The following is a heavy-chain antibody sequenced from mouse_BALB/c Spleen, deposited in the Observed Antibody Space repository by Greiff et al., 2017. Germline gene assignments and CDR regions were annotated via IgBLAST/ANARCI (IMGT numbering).Heavy chain of an antibody. CDR2: ISSGGSYT. CDR1: GFTFSSYG. J-gene: IGHJ3*01. Sequence: DVQLVESGGDLVKPGGSLKLSCAASGFTFSSYGMSWVRQTPDKRLEWVATISSGGSYTYYPDSVKGRFTISRDNAKNTLYLQMSSLKSEDTAMYYCARPSSSPWFAYWGQGTLVTVSA. CDR3: ARPSSSPWFAY. D-gene: IGHD1-1*01. V-gene: IGHV5-6*01.